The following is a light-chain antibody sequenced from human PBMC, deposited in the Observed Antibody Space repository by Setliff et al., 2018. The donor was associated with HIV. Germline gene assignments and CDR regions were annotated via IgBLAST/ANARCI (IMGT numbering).Light chain of an antibody. J-gene: IGLJ2*01. CDR1: NTNICNYES. V-gene: IGLV2-23*02. CDR2: DVT. Sequence: QSVLTQPTSVSGSPGQSITISCIGSNTNICNYESISWYQHHPGEVPKLMIYDVTKRPSGISNRFSGSKSGNTASLTISGLQAEDEAHYYCCSFESGDTWIFGGGTKFTV. CDR3: CSFESGDTWI.